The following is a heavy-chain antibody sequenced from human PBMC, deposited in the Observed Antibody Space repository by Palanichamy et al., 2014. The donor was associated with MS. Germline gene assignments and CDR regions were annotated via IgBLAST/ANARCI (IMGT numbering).Heavy chain of an antibody. Sequence: VQLVEFGGGLVQPGRSLRLSCAASGFSFGDYVMHWVRQAPGKGLEWVSGISYDSGSVGYADSVKGRFTVSRDNAKNFLYLQMNGLRAEDTALYYCAKDKGTGRDHPHYNDMDVWGQGTTVTVSS. D-gene: IGHD2-15*01. V-gene: IGHV3-9*01. CDR1: GFSFGDYV. CDR3: AKDKGTGRDHPHYNDMDV. J-gene: IGHJ6*02. CDR2: ISYDSGSV.